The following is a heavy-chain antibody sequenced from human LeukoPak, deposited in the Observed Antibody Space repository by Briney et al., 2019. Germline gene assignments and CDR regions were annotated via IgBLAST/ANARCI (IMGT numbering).Heavy chain of an antibody. J-gene: IGHJ4*02. D-gene: IGHD2-21*01. CDR3: ASGGVTSFNCAY. Sequence: SVKVSCKASGGTFSSYAISWVRQAPGQGLEWMGGIIPIFGTANHAQKFQGRVTIPADESTSTAYMELSSLRSEDTAVYYCASGGVTSFNCAYWGQGTLVTVSS. CDR1: GGTFSSYA. CDR2: IIPIFGTA. V-gene: IGHV1-69*13.